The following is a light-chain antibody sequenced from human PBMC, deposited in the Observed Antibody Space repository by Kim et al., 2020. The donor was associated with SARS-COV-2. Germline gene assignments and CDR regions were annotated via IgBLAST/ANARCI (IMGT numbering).Light chain of an antibody. V-gene: IGLV1-47*01. CDR3: AAWDDSLCGSWV. CDR1: IPNIVSNY. Sequence: QRFTISWSGSIPNIVSNYVYWYQQLPGTAPKLLIYRNNQRPSGVPDRFSGSKSGTSASLAISGLRSEDEADYYCAAWDDSLCGSWVFGGGTQLTVL. CDR2: RNN. J-gene: IGLJ3*02.